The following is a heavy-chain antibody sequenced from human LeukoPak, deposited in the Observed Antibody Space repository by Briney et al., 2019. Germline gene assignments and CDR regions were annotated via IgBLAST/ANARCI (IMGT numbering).Heavy chain of an antibody. CDR1: GGSISSGSYY. J-gene: IGHJ5*02. CDR3: AREIVVVPAAIWFDP. D-gene: IGHD2-2*01. CDR2: IYTSGST. Sequence: SETLSLTCTVSGGSISSGSYYWSWIRQPAGKGLEWIGRIYTSGSTNCNPSLKSRVTISVDTSKNQFSLKLSSVTAADTAVYYCAREIVVVPAAIWFDPWGQGTLVTVSS. V-gene: IGHV4-61*02.